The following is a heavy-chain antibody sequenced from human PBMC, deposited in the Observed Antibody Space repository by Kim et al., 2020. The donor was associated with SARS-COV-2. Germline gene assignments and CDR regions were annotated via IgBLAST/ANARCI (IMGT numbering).Heavy chain of an antibody. J-gene: IGHJ4*02. CDR3: ARGFVSTVTTFDY. Sequence: YNPSLKSRVTISVDTSKNQFSLKLSSVTAADTAVHYCARGFVSTVTTFDYWGQGTLVTVSS. D-gene: IGHD4-4*01. V-gene: IGHV4-30-2*04.